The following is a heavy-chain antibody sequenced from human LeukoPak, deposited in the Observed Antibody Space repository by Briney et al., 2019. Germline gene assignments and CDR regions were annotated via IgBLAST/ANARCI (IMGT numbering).Heavy chain of an antibody. D-gene: IGHD6-19*01. Sequence: PSETLSLTCAVYGGSFSGYYWSWIRQPPGKGLECIGDINDSGSTNYNPSLKSRVTISADTSKKQFSLKLSSVTAADTAVYYCASQYSSGWYTNAQFDYWGQGTLVTVSS. CDR3: ASQYSSGWYTNAQFDY. CDR1: GGSFSGYY. CDR2: INDSGST. V-gene: IGHV4-34*01. J-gene: IGHJ4*02.